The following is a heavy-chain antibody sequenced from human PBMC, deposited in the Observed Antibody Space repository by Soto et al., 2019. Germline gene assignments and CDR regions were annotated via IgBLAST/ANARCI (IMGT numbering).Heavy chain of an antibody. CDR3: ARGQEGVVATH. V-gene: IGHV4-34*01. CDR2: IKDGGYT. Sequence: QVQLQQWGAGLLKPSETLSLNCGVNGGSLSGYYWRWIRQPPGKGLEWIGEIKDGGYTNYSPSLKSRATISSDRSNNQFSLRLNSVTAADTGVYYCARGQEGVVATHWDQGALVTVSS. CDR1: GGSLSGYY. D-gene: IGHD5-12*01. J-gene: IGHJ4*02.